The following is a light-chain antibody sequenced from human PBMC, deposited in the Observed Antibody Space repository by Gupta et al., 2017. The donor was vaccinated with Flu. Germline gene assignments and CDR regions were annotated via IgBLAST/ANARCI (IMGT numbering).Light chain of an antibody. CDR1: QDIRRW. CDR2: GAF. J-gene: IGKJ2*01. CDR3: QQYNIYPPT. V-gene: IGKV1D-16*01. Sequence: GSRVTITCRASQDIRRWLAWYQQRPEEAPKSLIYGAFDLQRGAPSRFSGSGSGTHFTLTISDLQPEDFATYYCQQYNIYPPTFGQGTKL.